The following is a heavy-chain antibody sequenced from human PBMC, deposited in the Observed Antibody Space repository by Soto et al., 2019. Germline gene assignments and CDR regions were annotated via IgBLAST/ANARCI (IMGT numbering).Heavy chain of an antibody. J-gene: IGHJ4*02. CDR1: GYTFTNYD. Sequence: QVKLVQSGAEVKKPGASVKVSCKASGYTFTNYDISWVRQAPGQGLEWMGWITTYNGNTNYAQKLQGRVTMTTDTSTSTAYMELRSLRSDDTAVYYCARYTYSNYERDYWGQGTLVTVSS. CDR3: ARYTYSNYERDY. D-gene: IGHD4-4*01. V-gene: IGHV1-18*04. CDR2: ITTYNGNT.